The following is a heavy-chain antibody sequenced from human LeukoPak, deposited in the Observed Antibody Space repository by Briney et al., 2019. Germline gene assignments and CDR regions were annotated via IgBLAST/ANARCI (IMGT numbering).Heavy chain of an antibody. CDR3: AKDEGIRCLKGDCPFDY. CDR2: ISSSSRTI. D-gene: IGHD2-21*01. J-gene: IGHJ4*02. CDR1: GFTFSSYS. V-gene: IGHV3-48*01. Sequence: GGSLRLSCAASGFTFSSYSMDWVRQAPGQGLEWGLYISSSSRTIYYADSGKGRFTISRDNAKNTMFLQMDSLRPEDTAVYYCAKDEGIRCLKGDCPFDYWGQGTLVTVSS.